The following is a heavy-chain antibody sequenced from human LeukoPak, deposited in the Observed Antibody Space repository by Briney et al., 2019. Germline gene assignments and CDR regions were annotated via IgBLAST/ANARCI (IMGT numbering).Heavy chain of an antibody. Sequence: SETLSLTCTVSGGSISSYYWSWIRQPPGEGLEWIGYIYYSGGTNYNPSLKSRVTISVDTSKNQFSLKLSSVTAADTAVYYCARGEGYYGSGAIHAFDIWGQGTMVTVSS. CDR3: ARGEGYYGSGAIHAFDI. V-gene: IGHV4-59*01. D-gene: IGHD3-10*01. CDR1: GGSISSYY. J-gene: IGHJ3*02. CDR2: IYYSGGT.